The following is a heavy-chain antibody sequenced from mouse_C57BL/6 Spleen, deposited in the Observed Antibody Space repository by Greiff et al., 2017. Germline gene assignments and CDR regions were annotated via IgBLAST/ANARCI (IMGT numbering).Heavy chain of an antibody. CDR3: ARSITTVVAPWAMDY. V-gene: IGHV1-80*01. CDR2: IYPGDGDT. CDR1: GYAFSSYW. Sequence: LKQSGASVKISCKASGYAFSSYWMNWVKQRPGKGLEWIGQIYPGDGDTNYNGKFKGKATLTAYKSSSTAYMQLSSLTSEYSAVYFCARSITTVVAPWAMDYWGQGTSGTVSS. J-gene: IGHJ4*01. D-gene: IGHD1-1*01.